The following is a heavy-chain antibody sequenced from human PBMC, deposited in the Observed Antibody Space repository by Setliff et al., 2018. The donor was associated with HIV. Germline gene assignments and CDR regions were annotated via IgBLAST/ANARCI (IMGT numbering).Heavy chain of an antibody. CDR2: ISPYNGNT. CDR3: VGIGPGG. Sequence: SSVKVSCKVSGYTLTELSLHWVRQAPGQGLEWMGWISPYNGNTAYAQKLQGKLTMTIDTSTTTAYMDLRSLTYDDTAVYYCVGIGPGGWGQGTLVTVSS. V-gene: IGHV1-18*01. J-gene: IGHJ4*02. CDR1: GYTLTELS.